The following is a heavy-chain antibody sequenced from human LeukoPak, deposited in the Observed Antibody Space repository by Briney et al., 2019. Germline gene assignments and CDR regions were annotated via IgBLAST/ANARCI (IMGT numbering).Heavy chain of an antibody. J-gene: IGHJ6*03. CDR3: AREPAGVLYSSSSSYMDV. Sequence: ASVKVSCKASGYTFTGYYMHWVRQAPGQGLEWMGWISAYNGNTNYAQKVRGRVTMTTDTSTRTAYMELRSLRSDDTAVYYCAREPAGVLYSSSSSYMDVWGKGTTVTVSS. CDR2: ISAYNGNT. D-gene: IGHD6-13*01. V-gene: IGHV1-18*04. CDR1: GYTFTGYY.